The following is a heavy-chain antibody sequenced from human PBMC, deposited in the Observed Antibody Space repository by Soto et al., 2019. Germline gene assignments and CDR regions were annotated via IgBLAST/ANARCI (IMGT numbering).Heavy chain of an antibody. CDR1: GFTFSNYG. Sequence: GGSLRLSCAASGFTFSNYGMHWVRQAPGKGLEWVSGIGPSGDATYYADSVKGRFTISRNNPKKTLYLQMNSLRAEDTAIYYCAAGTVELAYWGQGTQVTVSS. V-gene: IGHV3-23*01. J-gene: IGHJ4*02. CDR2: IGPSGDAT. CDR3: AAGTVELAY. D-gene: IGHD1-1*01.